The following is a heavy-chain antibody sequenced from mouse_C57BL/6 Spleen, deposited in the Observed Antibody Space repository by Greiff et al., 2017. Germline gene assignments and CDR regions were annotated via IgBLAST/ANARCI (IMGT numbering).Heavy chain of an antibody. V-gene: IGHV2-3*01. D-gene: IGHD1-1*01. J-gene: IGHJ4*01. CDR2: IWSDGST. CDR1: GFSLTSYG. Sequence: QVQLQQSGPGLVAPSQSLSITCTVSGFSLTSYGVSWVRQPPGKGLEWLGGIWSDGSTTYHSALISRLSISKDNSKSQVFLKLNSLQTDDTATYYCAEEEGITTVVPFYAMDYWGQGTSVTVSS. CDR3: AEEEGITTVVPFYAMDY.